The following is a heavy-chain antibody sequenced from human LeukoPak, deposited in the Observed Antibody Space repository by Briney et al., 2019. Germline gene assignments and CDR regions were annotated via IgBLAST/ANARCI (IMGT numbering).Heavy chain of an antibody. CDR1: GYSISSGYY. D-gene: IGHD6-25*01. Sequence: LTCTVSGYSISSGYYWGWIRQPPGKGLEWVSSISSSSSYIYYADSVKGRFTISRDNAKNSLYLQMNSLRAEDTAVYYCAGDSHEAAGRYYYYYMDVWGKGTTVTVSS. CDR2: ISSSSSYI. J-gene: IGHJ6*03. CDR3: AGDSHEAAGRYYYYYMDV. V-gene: IGHV3-11*06.